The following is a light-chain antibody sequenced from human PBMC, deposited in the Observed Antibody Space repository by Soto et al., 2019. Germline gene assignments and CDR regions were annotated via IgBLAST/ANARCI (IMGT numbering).Light chain of an antibody. CDR1: QSISNW. Sequence: DIQMTQSPSTLSASVGDRVTITCRASQSISNWLAWYQQKPGKAPKVLIYDASSLESGVPSRFSGSGSGTEFTLTISSLQPDDFATYYCQQYNSYWTFGQ. V-gene: IGKV1-5*01. CDR2: DAS. CDR3: QQYNSYWT. J-gene: IGKJ1*01.